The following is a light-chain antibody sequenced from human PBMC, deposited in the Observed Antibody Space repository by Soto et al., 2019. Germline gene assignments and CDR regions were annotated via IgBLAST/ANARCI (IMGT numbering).Light chain of an antibody. CDR2: GAS. Sequence: EIEMTQSPATLSVSPGERATLSCRASQSINSALAWYQQKPGQTPRLLSYGASTRATDIPTRFSGSGSGTEFTLHISSLQSEDFAVYYCQHYNKWPPWLTFGGGTKLEIK. CDR1: QSINSA. J-gene: IGKJ4*01. V-gene: IGKV3-15*01. CDR3: QHYNKWPPWLT.